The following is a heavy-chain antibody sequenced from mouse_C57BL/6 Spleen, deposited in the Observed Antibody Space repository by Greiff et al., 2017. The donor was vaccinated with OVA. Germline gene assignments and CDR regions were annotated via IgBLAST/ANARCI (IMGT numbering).Heavy chain of an antibody. Sequence: VQLQQSGPELVKPGASVKFSYKASGYAFSSSWMNWVKQRPGKGLEWIGRIYPGDGDTNYNGKFKGKATLTADKSSSTAYMQLSSLTSEDSAVYCCASPLYGSRYGVAVDYWGQGTPVTVSS. CDR1: GYAFSSSW. J-gene: IGHJ4*01. D-gene: IGHD1-1*01. V-gene: IGHV1-82*01. CDR3: ASPLYGSRYGVAVDY. CDR2: IYPGDGDT.